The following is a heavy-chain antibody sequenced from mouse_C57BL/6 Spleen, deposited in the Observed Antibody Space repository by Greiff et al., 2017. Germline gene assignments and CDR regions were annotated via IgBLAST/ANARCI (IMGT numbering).Heavy chain of an antibody. D-gene: IGHD2-2*01. Sequence: VKLQQPGAELVKPGASVKLSCKASGYTFTSYWMQWVKQRPGQGLEWIGEIDPSDSYTNYNQKFKGKATLTVDTSSSTAYMQLSSLTSEDSAVYYCARGGYYGSAYWGQGTLVTVSA. CDR3: ARGGYYGSAY. CDR2: IDPSDSYT. J-gene: IGHJ3*01. CDR1: GYTFTSYW. V-gene: IGHV1-50*01.